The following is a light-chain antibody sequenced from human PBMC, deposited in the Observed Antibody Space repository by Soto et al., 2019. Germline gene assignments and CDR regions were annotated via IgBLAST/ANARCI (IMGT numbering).Light chain of an antibody. CDR1: QSVITRY. CDR2: ATT. J-gene: IGKJ2*01. CDR3: QHYGSSLGYT. V-gene: IGKV3-20*01. Sequence: EIVLTQSPGTLSLSPGDRATLSCRASQSVITRYLAWYQHKPGQAPRLLIYATTSRATGIPDRFSGSGSGRDFILTISRLEPEDSAVYYCQHYGSSLGYTFGQGTKLEI.